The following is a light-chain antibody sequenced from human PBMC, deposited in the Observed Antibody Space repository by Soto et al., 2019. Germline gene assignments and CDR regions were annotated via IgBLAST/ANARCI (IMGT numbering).Light chain of an antibody. Sequence: AIQLTQSPSSLSASVGDRVTVTCRASQGIGTYLGWYQQKPGKAPKLLMYASSTLQSGVPSRFSGSVSGTDFTLTISSLQPEDFATYYCLQDYSYPWTFGQGTKVDIK. CDR2: ASS. CDR1: QGIGTY. J-gene: IGKJ1*01. CDR3: LQDYSYPWT. V-gene: IGKV1-6*01.